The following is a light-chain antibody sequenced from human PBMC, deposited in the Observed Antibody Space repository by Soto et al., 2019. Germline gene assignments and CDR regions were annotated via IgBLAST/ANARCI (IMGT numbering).Light chain of an antibody. V-gene: IGKV3-15*01. J-gene: IGKJ4*01. CDR2: GAS. CDR3: LQYNNWPPLT. CDR1: QSVSSN. Sequence: EIVMTQSPATLSVSPGERATLSCRASQSVSSNLAWYQQKPGQATRLLIYGASTRATGIPARVSGSGSGTEFTLTISSLQSEDFAVYYCLQYNNWPPLTFGGGTKVEIK.